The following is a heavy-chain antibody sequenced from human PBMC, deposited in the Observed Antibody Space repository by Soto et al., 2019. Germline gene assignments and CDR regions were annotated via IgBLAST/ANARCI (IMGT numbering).Heavy chain of an antibody. CDR3: ARDRPYSYGTYDAFDI. V-gene: IGHV1-2*04. J-gene: IGHJ3*02. CDR2: INPNSSGT. D-gene: IGHD5-18*01. Sequence: ASVKVSCKASGYTFTVYYMHWVRQAPGQGLEWMGWINPNSSGTNYAQKFQGWVTMTRDTSISTAYMELSRLRSDDTAVYYCARDRPYSYGTYDAFDIWGQGTMVTVSS. CDR1: GYTFTVYY.